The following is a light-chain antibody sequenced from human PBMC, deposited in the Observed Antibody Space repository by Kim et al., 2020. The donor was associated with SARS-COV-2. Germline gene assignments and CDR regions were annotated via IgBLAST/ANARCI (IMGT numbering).Light chain of an antibody. Sequence: GQKVTISCSASSSNIGNNYVSWYQQLPETAPKLLIYDNDKRPSGIPDRFSGSRSGTSATLGITGLQTGDEADYYCGTWDSSLSAGVFGTGTKVTVL. J-gene: IGLJ1*01. CDR3: GTWDSSLSAGV. V-gene: IGLV1-51*01. CDR1: SSNIGNNY. CDR2: DND.